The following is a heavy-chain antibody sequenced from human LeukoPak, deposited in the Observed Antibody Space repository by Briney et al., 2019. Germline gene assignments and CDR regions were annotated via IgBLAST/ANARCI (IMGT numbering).Heavy chain of an antibody. D-gene: IGHD2-15*01. CDR3: AKPQLRAPYCSGGSCSHFDY. CDR1: GFTFSSYA. J-gene: IGHJ4*02. CDR2: ISGSGGST. Sequence: GGSLRLSCAASGFTFSSYAMSWVRQAPGKGLEWVSAISGSGGSTYYADSVKGRFTISRDNSKNTLYLQMNSLRAEDTAVYYCAKPQLRAPYCSGGSCSHFDYWGQGTLVTVSS. V-gene: IGHV3-23*01.